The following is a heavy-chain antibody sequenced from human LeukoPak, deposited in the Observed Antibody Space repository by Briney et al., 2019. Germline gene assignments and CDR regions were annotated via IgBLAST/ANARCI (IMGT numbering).Heavy chain of an antibody. CDR2: ISTSGSTT. V-gene: IGHV3-23*01. D-gene: IGHD1-26*01. Sequence: GGSLRLSCAASGFTFSDYAMSWVRQAPGKGLEWVSAISTSGSTTYYADSVKGRFTISRDNLKNTLYVQMNSLRAEDTAVYYCTKITGGNYWGQGTQVTVSS. CDR3: TKITGGNY. CDR1: GFTFSDYA. J-gene: IGHJ4*02.